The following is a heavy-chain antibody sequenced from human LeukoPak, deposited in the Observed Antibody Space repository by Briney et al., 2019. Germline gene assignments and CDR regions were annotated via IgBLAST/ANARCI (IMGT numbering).Heavy chain of an antibody. Sequence: ASVKVSCKASGYTFTGYYMHWVRQAPGQGLEWMGWINPNSGGANYAQKFQGRVTMTRDTSIGTAYMELSRLRSDDTAVYYCAGDSAVPAAIPEYFQHWGQGTLVTVSS. D-gene: IGHD2-2*01. CDR2: INPNSGGA. CDR3: AGDSAVPAAIPEYFQH. J-gene: IGHJ1*01. V-gene: IGHV1-2*02. CDR1: GYTFTGYY.